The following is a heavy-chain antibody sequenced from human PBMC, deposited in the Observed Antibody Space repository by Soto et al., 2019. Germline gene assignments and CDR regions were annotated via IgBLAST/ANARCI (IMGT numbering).Heavy chain of an antibody. J-gene: IGHJ6*02. V-gene: IGHV3-30-3*01. CDR1: GFTFSSYA. CDR2: ISYDGSNK. Sequence: QVQLVESGGGVVQPGRSLRLSCAASGFTFSSYAMHWVRQAPGKGLEWVAVISYDGSNKYYADSVKGRFTISRDNSKNTLYLQMNSLRAEDTAVYYCARPLLEGCYYYGMDVWGQGTTVTVSS. CDR3: ARPLLEGCYYYGMDV. D-gene: IGHD1-1*01.